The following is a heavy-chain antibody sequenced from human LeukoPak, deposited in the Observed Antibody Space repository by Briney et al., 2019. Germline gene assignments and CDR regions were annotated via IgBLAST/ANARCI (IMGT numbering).Heavy chain of an antibody. Sequence: PSETLSLTCTVSGDSISSYYWSWIRQPPGKGLEWIGFISTTGSTNYNPSLESRVTISGDMSKNQFSLKLSSVTAADTAVYYCARLWVTTTYDTFDIWGQRTMVTVSS. D-gene: IGHD3-22*01. CDR2: ISTTGST. CDR3: ARLWVTTTYDTFDI. CDR1: GDSISSYY. J-gene: IGHJ3*02. V-gene: IGHV4-4*09.